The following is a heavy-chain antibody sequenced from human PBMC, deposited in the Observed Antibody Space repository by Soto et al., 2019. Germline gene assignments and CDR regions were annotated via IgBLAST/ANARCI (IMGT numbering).Heavy chain of an antibody. CDR2: INAGNGNT. D-gene: IGHD4-4*01. CDR3: ARVQTVTDCIDY. V-gene: IGHV1-3*01. J-gene: IGHJ4*02. CDR1: GYTFTSYA. Sequence: VQLVQSGAEVKKPGASVKVSCKASGYTFTSYAMHWVRQAPGQRLEWMGWINAGNGNTKDSQKFQGRVTITRDTSASTAYMELSSLRSEDTAVYYCARVQTVTDCIDYWGQGTLVTVSS.